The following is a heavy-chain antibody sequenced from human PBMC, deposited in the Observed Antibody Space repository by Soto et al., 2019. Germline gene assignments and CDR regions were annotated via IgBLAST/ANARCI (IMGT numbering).Heavy chain of an antibody. CDR2: IYYSGST. J-gene: IGHJ4*02. CDR3: ARLERDYGGHYIDY. Sequence: QVQLQESGPGLVKPSQTLSLTCTVSGGSISSGGYYWSWIRQHPGKGLEWIGYIYYSGSTYYNPSLKSRVTISVDTSKNQFSLKLSSVTVADTAVYYCARLERDYGGHYIDYWGQGTLVTVSS. CDR1: GGSISSGGYY. V-gene: IGHV4-31*03. D-gene: IGHD4-17*01.